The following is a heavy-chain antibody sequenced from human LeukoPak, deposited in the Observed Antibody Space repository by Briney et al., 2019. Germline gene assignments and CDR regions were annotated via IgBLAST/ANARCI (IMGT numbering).Heavy chain of an antibody. J-gene: IGHJ5*02. CDR3: AKAKVAAADSWFDP. Sequence: PGGSLRLSCAASGFTFSSYAMSWVRQAPGKGLEWVSAISGSGNSTYYADSVKGRFTISRGNSKNTLYLQMNSLRAEDTAVYYCAKAKVAAADSWFDPWGQGTLVTVSS. V-gene: IGHV3-23*01. D-gene: IGHD6-13*01. CDR1: GFTFSSYA. CDR2: ISGSGNST.